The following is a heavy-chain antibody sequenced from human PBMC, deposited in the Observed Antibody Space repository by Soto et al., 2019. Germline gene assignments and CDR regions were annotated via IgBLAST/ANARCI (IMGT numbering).Heavy chain of an antibody. CDR1: GDSMNTYF. V-gene: IGHV4-59*01. J-gene: IGHJ4*02. D-gene: IGHD3-10*01. CDR3: ARSFTYGAQRFDY. CDR2: IYDGGTT. Sequence: TSETLSLTCSVSGDSMNTYFWTWIRQPPGKGLEWIGYIYDGGTTNYNPSLKSRAAISVDTSKNQSSLNLTSVTAADTAMYYCARSFTYGAQRFDYWGQGALVTVSS.